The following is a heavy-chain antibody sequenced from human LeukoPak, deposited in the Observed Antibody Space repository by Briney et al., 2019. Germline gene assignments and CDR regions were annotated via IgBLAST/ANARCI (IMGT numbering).Heavy chain of an antibody. CDR2: INPNSGGT. CDR3: ARGVATLADPPDY. CDR1: GYTFTGYY. Sequence: GASVKVSCKASGYTFTGYYMHWVRQAPGQGLEWMGWINPNSGGTNYAQKFQGRVAMTRDTSISTAYMELSGLRSDDTAVYYCARGVATLADPPDYWGQGTLVTVSS. J-gene: IGHJ4*02. V-gene: IGHV1-2*02. D-gene: IGHD5-12*01.